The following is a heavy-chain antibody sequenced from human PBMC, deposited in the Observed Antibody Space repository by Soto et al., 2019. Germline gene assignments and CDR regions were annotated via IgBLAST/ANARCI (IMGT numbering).Heavy chain of an antibody. CDR2: ISGNGGNI. J-gene: IGHJ4*02. V-gene: IGHV3-64*01. D-gene: IGHD2-15*01. CDR1: GFTFSNYV. Sequence: EVQLVESGGGLVQPGGSLRLSCVASGFTFSNYVMHWVRQAPGKGLEYVSVISGNGGNIYYANSVKGRFTISRDNSKNTLYRQMGSLRADDRAVYYCVGDDCSDGVCYLGDHWGQGILVTVSS. CDR3: VGDDCSDGVCYLGDH.